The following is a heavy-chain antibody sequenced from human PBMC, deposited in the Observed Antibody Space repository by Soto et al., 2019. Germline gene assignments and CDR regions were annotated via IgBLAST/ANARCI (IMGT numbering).Heavy chain of an antibody. CDR3: ARRNGAAAGNTEWNDAFDI. Sequence: QLQLQESGPGLVKPSETLSLTCTVSGGSISSSSYYWGWIRQPPGKGLEWIGSIYYSGSTYYNPSLKSRVTISVDTSKNQFSLKLSSVTAADTAVYYCARRNGAAAGNTEWNDAFDIWGQGTMVTVSS. CDR1: GGSISSSSYY. J-gene: IGHJ3*02. V-gene: IGHV4-39*01. D-gene: IGHD6-13*01. CDR2: IYYSGST.